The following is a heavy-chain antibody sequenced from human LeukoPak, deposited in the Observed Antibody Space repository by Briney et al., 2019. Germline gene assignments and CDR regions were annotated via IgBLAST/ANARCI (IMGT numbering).Heavy chain of an antibody. J-gene: IGHJ4*02. D-gene: IGHD4-17*01. Sequence: GGPLRLSCAASGFTVGTNYMSWVRQAPGQGLEWVSVIYSGGSTYYADSVKGRFTISRDNSKNTLYLQMNSLRAEDTAVYYCARYGDYVYWGQGTLATVSS. CDR1: GFTVGTNY. CDR2: IYSGGST. CDR3: ARYGDYVY. V-gene: IGHV3-53*01.